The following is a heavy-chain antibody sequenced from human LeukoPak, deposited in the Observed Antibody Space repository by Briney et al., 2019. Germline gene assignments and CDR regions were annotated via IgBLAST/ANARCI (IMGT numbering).Heavy chain of an antibody. CDR1: GFTFTSYG. Sequence: PGGSLRLSCAASGFTFTSYGMHWVRQAPGKGLEWVAVKSIDGTKKYYADSVKGRFTISRDNSKNTLFLQMNSLRIEDTAVYHCAKDSFYYGSGSENWFDSWGQGTLVTVSS. D-gene: IGHD3-10*01. V-gene: IGHV3-30*18. CDR3: AKDSFYYGSGSENWFDS. J-gene: IGHJ5*01. CDR2: KSIDGTKK.